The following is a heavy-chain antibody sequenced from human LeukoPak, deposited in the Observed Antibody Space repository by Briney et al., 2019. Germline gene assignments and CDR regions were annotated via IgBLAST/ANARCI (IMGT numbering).Heavy chain of an antibody. J-gene: IGHJ3*02. Sequence: ASVKVSCKASGYTFTSYGISWVRQAPGQGLEWMGIINPSGGSTSYAQKFQGRVTMTRDTSTSTVYMELSSLRSEDTAVYYCARDLARYYYDSSAEGGAFDIWGQGTMVTVSS. CDR2: INPSGGST. CDR3: ARDLARYYYDSSAEGGAFDI. D-gene: IGHD3-22*01. V-gene: IGHV1-46*01. CDR1: GYTFTSYG.